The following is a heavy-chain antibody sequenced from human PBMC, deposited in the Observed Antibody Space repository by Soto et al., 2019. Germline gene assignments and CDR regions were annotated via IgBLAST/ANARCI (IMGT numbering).Heavy chain of an antibody. J-gene: IGHJ4*02. V-gene: IGHV1-69*01. Sequence: GGTFSSYSINWVRQAPGQGLEWMGEIIPIFGTANYAQKFQGRVTITADESTSTAYMELSSLRSEDTAVYYCARDGGRHSGGIDYWGQGTLVTVFS. CDR1: GGTFSSYS. CDR3: ARDGGRHSGGIDY. D-gene: IGHD1-26*01. CDR2: IIPIFGTA.